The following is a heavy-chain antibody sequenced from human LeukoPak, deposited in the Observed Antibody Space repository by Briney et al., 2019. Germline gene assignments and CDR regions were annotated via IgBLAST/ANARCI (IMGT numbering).Heavy chain of an antibody. V-gene: IGHV3-21*01. CDR2: ISSSSSYI. CDR1: GFTFSSYS. J-gene: IGHJ6*03. D-gene: IGHD3-3*01. Sequence: PGGSLRLSCAASGFTFSSYSMNWVRQAPGKGLEWVSSISSSSSYIYYADSVKGRFTISRDNAKNSLYLQMNSLRAEDTAVYYCARGIIFGVAGLYYYYMDVWGKGTTVTVSS. CDR3: ARGIIFGVAGLYYYYMDV.